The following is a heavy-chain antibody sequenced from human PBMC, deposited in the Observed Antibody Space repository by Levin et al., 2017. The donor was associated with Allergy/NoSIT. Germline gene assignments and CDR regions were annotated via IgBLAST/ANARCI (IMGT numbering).Heavy chain of an antibody. Sequence: GGSLRLSCAASGFTVSRNYMTWVRQAPGRGLEWVSVIYGDGDTHYADSVKGRFIISRETSKDTLYLQMNSLRVEDTAVYYCTLTRHDGGWYYFYNWGQGTLVTVSS. D-gene: IGHD6-19*01. J-gene: IGHJ4*02. CDR2: IYGDGDT. CDR1: GFTVSRNY. CDR3: TLTRHDGGWYYFYN. V-gene: IGHV3-66*01.